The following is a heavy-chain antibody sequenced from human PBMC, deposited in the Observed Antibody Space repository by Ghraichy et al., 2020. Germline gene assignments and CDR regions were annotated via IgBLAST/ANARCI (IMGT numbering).Heavy chain of an antibody. Sequence: SETLSLTCAVYGGSFSGYYWSWIRQPPGKGLEWIGEINHSGSTNYNPSLKSRVTISVDTSKNQFSLKLSSVTAADTAVYYCARARVDYDFWSGYHFDKPFDYWGQGTLVTVSS. CDR3: ARARVDYDFWSGYHFDKPFDY. CDR1: GGSFSGYY. D-gene: IGHD3-3*01. J-gene: IGHJ4*02. V-gene: IGHV4-34*01. CDR2: INHSGST.